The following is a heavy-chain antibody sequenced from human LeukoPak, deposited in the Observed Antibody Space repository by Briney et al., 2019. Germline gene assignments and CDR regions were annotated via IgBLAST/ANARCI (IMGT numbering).Heavy chain of an antibody. CDR3: VRGSSDWAGTDY. D-gene: IGHD2-21*02. CDR1: GFAFSSYD. Sequence: PGGSLRLSCAASGFAFSSYDMDWVRQATGKGLVWVSRLNDDGTYVDYADSVRGRFTISRDNAKNMLHLQMNSLRVEDTAVYYCVRGSSDWAGTDYWGQGTLVTVSS. V-gene: IGHV3-74*01. J-gene: IGHJ4*02. CDR2: LNDDGTYV.